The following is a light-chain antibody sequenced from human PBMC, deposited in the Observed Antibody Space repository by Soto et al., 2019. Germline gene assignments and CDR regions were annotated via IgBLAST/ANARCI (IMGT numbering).Light chain of an antibody. CDR3: SSYTSSSRV. V-gene: IGLV2-14*02. J-gene: IGLJ2*01. Sequence: QSALTQPASVSGSLGQSITISCSGSGSDVGNYNLVSWYQQQPGKAPKLIIYEVSNRPSGVSNRFSGSKSGNTASLTISGLQAEDEADYYCSSYTSSSRVFGGGTKLTVL. CDR1: GSDVGNYNL. CDR2: EVS.